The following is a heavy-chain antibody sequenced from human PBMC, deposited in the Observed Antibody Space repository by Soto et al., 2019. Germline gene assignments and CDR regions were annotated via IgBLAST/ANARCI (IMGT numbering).Heavy chain of an antibody. CDR3: ARTFDYYGLDV. V-gene: IGHV4-38-2*01. D-gene: IGHD3-3*01. Sequence: SETLSLTCAVSGYSMTSGYYWGWVRQPPGKGLEWLGSIYHGGSVYYNPSLKSRVTLSLDASKNHFSLHLTSVTAADTAVYYCARTFDYYGLDVWGQGTAVTVSS. CDR1: GYSMTSGYY. J-gene: IGHJ6*02. CDR2: IYHGGSV.